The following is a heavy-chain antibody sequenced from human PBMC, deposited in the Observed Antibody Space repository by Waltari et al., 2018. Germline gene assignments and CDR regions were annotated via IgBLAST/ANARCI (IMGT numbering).Heavy chain of an antibody. CDR2: IYPGDSDT. Sequence: EVQLVQSGAEVKKPGESLKISCKGSGYSFTSYWIGWVRQMPGKGLEWMGIIYPGDSDTRYSPSFQGQVTISADKSISTAYLQWSSLKASDTAMYYCARLPCSGGSCYNWFDPWGQGTLVTVSS. V-gene: IGHV5-51*01. CDR3: ARLPCSGGSCYNWFDP. D-gene: IGHD2-15*01. CDR1: GYSFTSYW. J-gene: IGHJ5*02.